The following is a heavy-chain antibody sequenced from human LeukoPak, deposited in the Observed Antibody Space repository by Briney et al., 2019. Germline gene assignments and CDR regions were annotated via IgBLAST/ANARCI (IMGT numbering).Heavy chain of an antibody. Sequence: GGSLRLSCAASGFTFSSYGMHWVRQAPGKGLEWVAFIRYDGSNKYYADSVKGRFTISRDNSKNTLYLQMNSLRAEDTAVYYCAKDQYYDSSGYNPAEYFQHWGQGTLVTVSS. CDR1: GFTFSSYG. V-gene: IGHV3-30*02. J-gene: IGHJ1*01. CDR2: IRYDGSNK. D-gene: IGHD3-22*01. CDR3: AKDQYYDSSGYNPAEYFQH.